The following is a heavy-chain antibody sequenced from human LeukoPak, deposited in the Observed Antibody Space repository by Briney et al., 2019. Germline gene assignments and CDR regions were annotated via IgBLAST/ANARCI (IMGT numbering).Heavy chain of an antibody. D-gene: IGHD6-13*01. CDR2: IYSGGST. J-gene: IGHJ4*02. CDR1: EFTVSSNY. Sequence: PGWSLRLSCAASEFTVSSNYMNWVRHAPGKGLEWVSVIYSGGSTYYADSVKGRFTISRDNSKNTLYLQMNSLRAEDTAVYYCAGGARRQQPFDYWGQGTLVTVSS. CDR3: AGGARRQQPFDY. V-gene: IGHV3-66*01.